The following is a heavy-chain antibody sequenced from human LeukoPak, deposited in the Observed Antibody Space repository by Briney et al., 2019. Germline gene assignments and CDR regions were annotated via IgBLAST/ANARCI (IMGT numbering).Heavy chain of an antibody. CDR2: ISSSSDVI. D-gene: IGHD2-15*01. CDR3: TRDPTRRFDY. J-gene: IGHJ4*02. V-gene: IGHV3-48*01. Sequence: GGSLRLSCAASGFTFDTYSMDWVRQAPGKGLEWLSYISSSSDVIYYADSVKGRFTISRDNAKNSLYLQMNSLGAEDTAVYYCTRDPTRRFDYWGQGTLVTVSS. CDR1: GFTFDTYS.